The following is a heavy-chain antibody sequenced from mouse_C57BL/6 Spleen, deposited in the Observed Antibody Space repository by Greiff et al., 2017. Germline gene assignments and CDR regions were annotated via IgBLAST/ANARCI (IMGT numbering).Heavy chain of an antibody. J-gene: IGHJ4*01. CDR1: GYAFSSSW. CDR2: IYPGDGDT. CDR3: ARDYDNSYDAMDY. Sequence: QVQLTESGPELVKPGASVKISCKASGYAFSSSWMNWVKQRHGKGLEWIGLIYPGDGDTNYNGKFKGKATLTADKSSSTAYMQLSSLTSEDSAVYFSARDYDNSYDAMDYWGQGTSVTVSS. V-gene: IGHV1-82*01. D-gene: IGHD1-1*01.